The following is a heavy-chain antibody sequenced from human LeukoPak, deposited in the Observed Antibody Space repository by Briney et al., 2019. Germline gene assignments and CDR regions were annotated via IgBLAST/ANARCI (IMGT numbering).Heavy chain of an antibody. CDR1: GFTFSTYS. V-gene: IGHV3-21*01. Sequence: AGSLRLSCAASGFTFSTYSMNWVRHAPGKGLASVSSISSSSSYIYYADSVKGRFTISRDNAKNSLYLQMNSLRAEDTAVYYCARDLRTQKLDYYYYYYMDVWGKGTTVTISS. CDR2: ISSSSSYI. J-gene: IGHJ6*03. D-gene: IGHD1-1*01. CDR3: ARDLRTQKLDYYYYYYMDV.